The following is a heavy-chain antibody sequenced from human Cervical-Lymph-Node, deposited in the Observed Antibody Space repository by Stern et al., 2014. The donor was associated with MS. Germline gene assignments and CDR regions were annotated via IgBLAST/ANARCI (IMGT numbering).Heavy chain of an antibody. D-gene: IGHD3-3*01. Sequence: QVQLVESGGGAVQPGRSLRLSCAVSGLTFGSYAMHWGRQAPGKGLEWLAVLSYDGTNKYYADSVKARFIISRDNSKNTLYVQMNSLRGDDTAVYFCARDPLSYDFWSGDYRGETGWYFDLWGRGTLVTVSS. V-gene: IGHV3-30*04. CDR3: ARDPLSYDFWSGDYRGETGWYFDL. CDR1: GLTFGSYA. CDR2: LSYDGTNK. J-gene: IGHJ2*01.